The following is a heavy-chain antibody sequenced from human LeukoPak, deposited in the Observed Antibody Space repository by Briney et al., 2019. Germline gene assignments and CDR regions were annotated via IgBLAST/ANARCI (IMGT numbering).Heavy chain of an antibody. CDR3: TSTPILDYGDYYVY. V-gene: IGHV3-73*01. CDR1: GFTLSGSA. D-gene: IGHD4-17*01. CDR2: IRSKANSYAT. J-gene: IGHJ4*02. Sequence: PGGSLRLSCAASGFTLSGSAMHWVRQASGKGLEWAGRIRSKANSYATAYAASVKGRFTISRDDSKNTAYLQMNSLKTEDTAVYYCTSTPILDYGDYYVYWGQGTLVTVSS.